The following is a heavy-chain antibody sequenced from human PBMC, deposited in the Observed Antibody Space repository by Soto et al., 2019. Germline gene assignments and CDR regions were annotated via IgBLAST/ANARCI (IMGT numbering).Heavy chain of an antibody. CDR3: ARVPRTLWFGELLYDY. CDR1: GYTFTSYG. J-gene: IGHJ4*02. V-gene: IGHV1-18*04. Sequence: QVQLVQSGAEVKKPGASVKVSCKASGYTFTSYGISWVRQAPGQGLEWMGWISAYNGNTNYAQKLQGRVTMTTDTSTSTAYMELGSLRSDDTAVYYCARVPRTLWFGELLYDYWGQGTLVTVSS. CDR2: ISAYNGNT. D-gene: IGHD3-10*01.